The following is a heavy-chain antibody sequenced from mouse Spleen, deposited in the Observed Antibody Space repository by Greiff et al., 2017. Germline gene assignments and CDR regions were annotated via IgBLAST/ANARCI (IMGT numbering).Heavy chain of an antibody. J-gene: IGHJ2*01. V-gene: IGHV1-59*01. Sequence: QVQLQQPGAELVRPGTSVKLSCKASGYTFTSYWMHWVKQRPGQGLEWIGVIDPSDSYTNYNQKFKGKATLTVDTSSSTAYMQLSSLTSEDSAVYYCARSRYYRYGFDYWGQGTTLTVSS. CDR3: ARSRYYRYGFDY. D-gene: IGHD2-14*01. CDR1: GYTFTSYW. CDR2: IDPSDSYT.